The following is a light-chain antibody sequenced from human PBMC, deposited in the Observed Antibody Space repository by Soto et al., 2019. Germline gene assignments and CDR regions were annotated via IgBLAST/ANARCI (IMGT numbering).Light chain of an antibody. CDR3: QQFDGSVT. J-gene: IGKJ5*01. CDR2: GAS. CDR1: QSVSSN. Sequence: IVLTQSPATLSVSPGERATLSCRASQSVSSNLAWHQQRPGQAPRLLIYGASTRATGVPARFSGGGSGTEFTLTISGLEPEDSAVYYCQQFDGSVTFGQGTRLEIK. V-gene: IGKV3D-15*01.